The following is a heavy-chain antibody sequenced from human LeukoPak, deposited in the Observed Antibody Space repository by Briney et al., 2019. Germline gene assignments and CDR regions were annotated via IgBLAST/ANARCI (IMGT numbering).Heavy chain of an antibody. Sequence: GGSLRLSCAASGFTFSSYSMNWVRQAPGKGLEWVSSISSSSSYIYYANSVKGRFTISRDNAKNSLYLQMNSLRAEDVALYYCAKDSERYCRSTSCYGAFDIWGQGTMVTVSS. J-gene: IGHJ3*02. CDR1: GFTFSSYS. CDR2: ISSSSSYI. CDR3: AKDSERYCRSTSCYGAFDI. V-gene: IGHV3-21*04. D-gene: IGHD2-2*01.